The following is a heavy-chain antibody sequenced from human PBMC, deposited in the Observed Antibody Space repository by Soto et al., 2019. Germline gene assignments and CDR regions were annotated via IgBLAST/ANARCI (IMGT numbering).Heavy chain of an antibody. Sequence: ASVKVSCKASGYTFTSYGISWVRQAPGQGLEWMGWISAFNGDTNYAQILHGRVTMTTDTSMSTAYMELRILRSDDTAIYYCARTYYFDSSGCPSDYWGQGTLVTVSS. CDR1: GYTFTSYG. D-gene: IGHD3-22*01. CDR3: ARTYYFDSSGCPSDY. CDR2: ISAFNGDT. J-gene: IGHJ4*02. V-gene: IGHV1-18*01.